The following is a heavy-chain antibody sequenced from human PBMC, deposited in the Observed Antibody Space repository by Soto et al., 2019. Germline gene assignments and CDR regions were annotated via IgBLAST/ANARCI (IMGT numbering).Heavy chain of an antibody. J-gene: IGHJ6*02. CDR3: ARDRDYYDGGGASYYGMDV. Sequence: EVQLVESGGGLVKPGGSLRLSCAASGFSFSNYNMNWVRQAPGKGLEWVSSISTTSSYIYYADSVKGRFTISRDNARKSLYLQMNSLRAEDTAVYYCARDRDYYDGGGASYYGMDVWGQGTTVTVSS. CDR2: ISTTSSYI. CDR1: GFSFSNYN. V-gene: IGHV3-21*01. D-gene: IGHD3-22*01.